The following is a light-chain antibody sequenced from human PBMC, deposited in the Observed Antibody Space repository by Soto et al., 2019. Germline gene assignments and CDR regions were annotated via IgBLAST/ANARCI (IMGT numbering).Light chain of an antibody. V-gene: IGKV1-39*01. CDR1: QSVSSY. CDR2: AAS. CDR3: QQSYSIPQT. J-gene: IGKJ2*01. Sequence: DIQMTQSPSSLSASVGDRVTITCRASQSVSSYLNWYQQKPGKAPNLLIYAASSLQRGVPSRFSASGSGTDFTLTISSLQPEDFATYFCQQSYSIPQTFGQGTTLEIK.